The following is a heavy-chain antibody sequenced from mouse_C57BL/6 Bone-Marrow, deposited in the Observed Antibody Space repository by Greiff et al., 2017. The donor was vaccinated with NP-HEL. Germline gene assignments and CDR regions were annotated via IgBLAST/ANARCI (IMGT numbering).Heavy chain of an antibody. CDR1: GFTFSSYA. J-gene: IGHJ4*01. V-gene: IGHV5-4*01. Sequence: VQLKESGGGLVKPGGSLKLSCAASGFTFSSYAMSWVRQTPEKRLEWVATISDGGSYTYYPDNVKGRFTFSRDNAKNNLYLQMSHLKAEDTAVYYCASKYYASNAMDYWGQGASVTVST. CDR3: ASKYYASNAMDY. D-gene: IGHD1-1*01. CDR2: ISDGGSYT.